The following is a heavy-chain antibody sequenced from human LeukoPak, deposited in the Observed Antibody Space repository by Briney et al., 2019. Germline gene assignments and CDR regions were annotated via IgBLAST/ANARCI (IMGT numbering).Heavy chain of an antibody. CDR1: GYTFTGYY. V-gene: IGHV1-2*02. J-gene: IGHJ4*02. D-gene: IGHD6-13*01. Sequence: ASVKVSCKASGYTFTGYYMHWVRQAPGQGLEWMGWINPNSGGTNYAQKLQGRVTMTTDTSTSTAYLELRSLRSDDTAVYYCASDIAAAGSYFDYWGQGTLVTVSS. CDR3: ASDIAAAGSYFDY. CDR2: INPNSGGT.